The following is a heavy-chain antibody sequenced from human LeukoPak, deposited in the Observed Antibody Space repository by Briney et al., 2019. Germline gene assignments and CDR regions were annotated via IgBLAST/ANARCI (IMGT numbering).Heavy chain of an antibody. J-gene: IGHJ4*02. V-gene: IGHV4-59*01. CDR2: IYYSGST. CDR1: GGSISSYY. CDR3: ARDRSSYFDY. Sequence: SETLSLTCTVSGGSISSYYWSWIRQPPGKGLEWIGYIYYSGSTNYNPSLKSRVSISVDTSKNQFSLKLSSVTAADTAVYYCARDRSSYFDYWGQGTLVTVSS.